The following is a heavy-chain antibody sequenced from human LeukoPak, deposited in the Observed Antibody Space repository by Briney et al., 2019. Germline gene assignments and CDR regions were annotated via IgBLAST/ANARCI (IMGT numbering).Heavy chain of an antibody. J-gene: IGHJ3*02. Sequence: PETLSLACTVPGGSISSYYWSWIRQPPGKGLEWIGYIYYSGSTNYNPSLKSRVTISVDTSKNQFSLKLSSVTAADTAVYYCARVPGGYYDSSGYYYAFDIWGQGTMVTVSS. CDR3: ARVPGGYYDSSGYYYAFDI. D-gene: IGHD3-22*01. V-gene: IGHV4-59*01. CDR1: GGSISSYY. CDR2: IYYSGST.